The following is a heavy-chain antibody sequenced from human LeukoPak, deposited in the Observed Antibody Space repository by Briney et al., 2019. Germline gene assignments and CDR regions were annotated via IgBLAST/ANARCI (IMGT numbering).Heavy chain of an antibody. D-gene: IGHD2-15*01. Sequence: ASVKVSCKASGYTFTGYFLHWVRQAPGQGLEWMGRINPNNGDTNYAQNLLGRVTMTRDTSISTAYMELSRLRSDDTAVYFCARGPLYCDGIIDDWGQGTLVTVSS. V-gene: IGHV1-2*06. J-gene: IGHJ4*02. CDR1: GYTFTGYF. CDR3: ARGPLYCDGIIDD. CDR2: INPNNGDT.